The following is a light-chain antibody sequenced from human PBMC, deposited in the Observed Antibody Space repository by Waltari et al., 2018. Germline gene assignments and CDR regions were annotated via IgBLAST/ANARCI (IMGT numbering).Light chain of an antibody. Sequence: EIVLTQSPGTLSLSPWERATLSCRASQSVGRSLAWYQQKPGQAPRLLIYDASRRATGVPDSFSGSGSGTDFSLTISRLEPEDFAVYYCQMYVRLPATFGQGTKVEIK. V-gene: IGKV3-20*01. CDR3: QMYVRLPAT. CDR2: DAS. J-gene: IGKJ1*01. CDR1: QSVGRS.